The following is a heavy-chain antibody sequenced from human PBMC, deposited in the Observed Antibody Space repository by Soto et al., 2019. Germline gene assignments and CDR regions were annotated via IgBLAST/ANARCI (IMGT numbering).Heavy chain of an antibody. CDR2: INPNGGST. V-gene: IGHV1-46*01. CDR3: ARSSGGVYGIIIGGTNWFGP. Sequence: SVNVSFKAPADTFTSYYVNWVRQAPGQGLEWMGIINPNGGSTRYAQKFQGRVTLTRDTPASTVYMEMRNLRSDDTALYFCARSSGGVYGIIIGGTNWFGPWGQGTLVTVPS. D-gene: IGHD3-10*01. J-gene: IGHJ5*02. CDR1: ADTFTSYY.